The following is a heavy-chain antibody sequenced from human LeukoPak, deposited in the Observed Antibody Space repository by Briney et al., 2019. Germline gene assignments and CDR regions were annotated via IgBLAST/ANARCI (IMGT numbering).Heavy chain of an antibody. Sequence: PSETLSLTCTVSGGSISSGGYYWNWIRQHPGKGLEWIGNIYDSGSTDYNPSLKSRVTISVDTSKNQFSLRLSSVTAADTAVYYCARETGSVHAFDIWGQGTMVTVSS. D-gene: IGHD3-10*01. CDR3: ARETGSVHAFDI. J-gene: IGHJ3*02. CDR2: IYDSGST. V-gene: IGHV4-31*02. CDR1: GGSISSGGYY.